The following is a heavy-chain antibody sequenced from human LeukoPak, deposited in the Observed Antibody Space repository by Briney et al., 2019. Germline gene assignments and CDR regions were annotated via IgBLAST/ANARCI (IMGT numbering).Heavy chain of an antibody. D-gene: IGHD6-13*01. Sequence: PSETLSLTCTVSGYSISSGYYWGWIRQPPGKGLEWIGSIYHSGSTYYNPSLKSRVTISVDTSKNQFSLKLSSVTAADTAVYYCAREVAAAGLDYWGQGTLVTVSS. CDR2: IYHSGST. CDR1: GYSISSGYY. V-gene: IGHV4-38-2*02. J-gene: IGHJ4*02. CDR3: AREVAAAGLDY.